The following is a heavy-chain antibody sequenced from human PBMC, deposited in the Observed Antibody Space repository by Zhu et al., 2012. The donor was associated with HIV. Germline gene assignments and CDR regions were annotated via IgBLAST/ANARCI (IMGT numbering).Heavy chain of an antibody. CDR3: ARGGWLRYIAHDS. J-gene: IGHJ5*01. D-gene: IGHD5-12*01. Sequence: QVQLVESGGGLVKPGGSLRLSCVVSGFDFSDSYMGWIRQPPGKGLEWLSYIDNRGGNTYYADSIQGRFIISRDNAKNSLSLQMKSLRVEDTAVYYCARGGWLRYIAHDSWGQGTLVTVS. CDR2: IDNRGGNT. CDR1: GFDFSDSY. V-gene: IGHV3-11*04.